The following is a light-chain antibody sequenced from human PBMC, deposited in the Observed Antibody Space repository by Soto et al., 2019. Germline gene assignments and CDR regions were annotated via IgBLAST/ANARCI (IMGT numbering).Light chain of an antibody. V-gene: IGKV1-39*01. Sequence: DIQMTQSPSSLSASVGDRVTITCRASQSISSYINWYQQKPGKAPKLLIYAASSLQSGVPSRFSGCGSEIDFTLTISSLQPEEFATYHCQQSYSTLWTFGQGTKVDIK. CDR2: AAS. J-gene: IGKJ1*01. CDR1: QSISSY. CDR3: QQSYSTLWT.